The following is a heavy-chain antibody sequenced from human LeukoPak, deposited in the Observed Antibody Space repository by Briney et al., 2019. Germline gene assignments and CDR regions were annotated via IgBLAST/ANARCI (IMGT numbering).Heavy chain of an antibody. D-gene: IGHD2-8*01. CDR2: INPNSGGT. Sequence: ASVKVSCKASGYTFTGYYMHWVRQAPGQGLEWMGWINPNSGGTNYAQKFQGRVTMTRDTSISTAYMELSRLRSDDTAAYYCAGAEGYCTNGVCYIGPFDYWGQGTLVTVSS. CDR1: GYTFTGYY. J-gene: IGHJ4*02. V-gene: IGHV1-2*02. CDR3: AGAEGYCTNGVCYIGPFDY.